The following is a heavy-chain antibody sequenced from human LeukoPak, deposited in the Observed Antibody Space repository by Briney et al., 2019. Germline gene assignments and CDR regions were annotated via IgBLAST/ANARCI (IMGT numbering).Heavy chain of an antibody. Sequence: PGGSLILSCAASGFTFSSYGMHWVRQAPGKGLEWVAVIWYDGSNKYYADSVKGRFTISRDNSKNTLYLQMNSLRAEDTAVYYCAREGTVTFLRGAFDIWGQGTMVTVSS. CDR1: GFTFSSYG. V-gene: IGHV3-33*01. D-gene: IGHD4-17*01. J-gene: IGHJ3*02. CDR2: IWYDGSNK. CDR3: AREGTVTFLRGAFDI.